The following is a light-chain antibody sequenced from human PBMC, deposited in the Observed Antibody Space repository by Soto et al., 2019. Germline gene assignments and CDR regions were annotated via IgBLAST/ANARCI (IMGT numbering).Light chain of an antibody. CDR1: SSDIGNYDF. CDR2: EVS. J-gene: IGLJ2*01. CDR3: SSYTTSTSFIL. Sequence: QSALTQPASVSGSPGQSITISCTGTSSDIGNYDFVSWYQQVPGTAPKAMIYEVSSRPSGVSNRFSASKSSNTASLPISGLQAEDEAYYYCSSYTTSTSFILFGGGTKVTVL. V-gene: IGLV2-14*01.